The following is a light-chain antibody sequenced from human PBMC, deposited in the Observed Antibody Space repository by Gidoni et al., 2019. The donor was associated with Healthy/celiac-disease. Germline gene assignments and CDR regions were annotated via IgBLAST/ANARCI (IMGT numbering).Light chain of an antibody. V-gene: IGKV1-39*01. CDR3: QQSYSTPTWT. CDR1: QSISSY. CDR2: AAS. J-gene: IGKJ1*01. Sequence: DIQMTQPPSSLSASAGDRVTITCRASQSISSYLKWYQHKPGKAHKLLIYAASSLQSGVPSRFSGSGSGTDFTLTISSLQPEDFATYYCQQSYSTPTWTFGQGTKVEIK.